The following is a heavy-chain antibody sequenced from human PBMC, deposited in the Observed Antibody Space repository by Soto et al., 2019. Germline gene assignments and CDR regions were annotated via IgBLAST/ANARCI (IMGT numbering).Heavy chain of an antibody. V-gene: IGHV1-18*01. CDR1: GYTFTCYG. CDR2: ISAYNGNT. CDR3: ARDQRVAVAGNVRNYYYYGVAV. J-gene: IGHJ6*02. Sequence: ASVKVSCKASGYTFTCYGISWVRQAPGQGLEWMGWISAYNGNTNYAQKLQGRVTMTTDTSTSTAYMELRSLRSDDTAVYYCARDQRVAVAGNVRNYYYYGVAVWGQGTTVTVSS. D-gene: IGHD6-19*01.